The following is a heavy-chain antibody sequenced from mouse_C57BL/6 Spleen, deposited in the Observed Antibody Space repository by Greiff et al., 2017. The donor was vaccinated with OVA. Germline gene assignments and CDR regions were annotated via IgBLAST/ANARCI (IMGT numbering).Heavy chain of an antibody. Sequence: VQLQQSGAELVRPGTSVKVSCKASGYAFTNYLIEWVKQRPGQGLEWIGVINPGSGGTNYNEKFKGKATLTADKSSSTAYMQLSSLTSEDSAVYFCATLLSGLYAMDYWGQGTSVTVSS. J-gene: IGHJ4*01. CDR2: INPGSGGT. D-gene: IGHD3-2*02. V-gene: IGHV1-54*01. CDR3: ATLLSGLYAMDY. CDR1: GYAFTNYL.